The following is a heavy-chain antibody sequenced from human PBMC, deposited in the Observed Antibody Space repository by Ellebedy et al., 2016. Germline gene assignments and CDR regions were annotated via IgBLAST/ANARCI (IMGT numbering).Heavy chain of an antibody. Sequence: ASVKVSCXASGYTFTSYDINWVRQATGQGLEWMGWMNPNSGNTGYAQKFQGRVTMTRNTSISTAYMELSSLRSEDTAVYYCARGFRGSSAPPYYYYGMDVWGQGTTVTVSS. CDR3: ARGFRGSSAPPYYYYGMDV. V-gene: IGHV1-8*01. D-gene: IGHD1-26*01. J-gene: IGHJ6*02. CDR2: MNPNSGNT. CDR1: GYTFTSYD.